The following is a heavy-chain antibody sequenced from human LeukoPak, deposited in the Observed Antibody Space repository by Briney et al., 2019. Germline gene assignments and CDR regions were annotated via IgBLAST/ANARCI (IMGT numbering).Heavy chain of an antibody. CDR1: GGSLSSYY. CDR2: IYISGRT. Sequence: MPSETLSLTCTVSGGSLSSYYWSWIRQPAGKGLEWIGRIYISGRTNYNPSLKSRVTVSVDTSKNQCPLELSSVTAADTAVYYCARDVLGNFDYWGQGTLVTVSS. V-gene: IGHV4-4*07. D-gene: IGHD7-27*01. CDR3: ARDVLGNFDY. J-gene: IGHJ4*02.